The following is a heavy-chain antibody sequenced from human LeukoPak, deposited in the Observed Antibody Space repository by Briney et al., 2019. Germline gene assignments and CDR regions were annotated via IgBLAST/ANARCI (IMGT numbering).Heavy chain of an antibody. V-gene: IGHV4-61*01. CDR1: GGSVSSGSYY. CDR3: ARVNCGGDCYSTRGDRFDP. D-gene: IGHD2-21*02. J-gene: IGHJ5*02. Sequence: SETLSLTCTVSGGSVSSGSYYWTWIRQPPRKGLEWIGYIYYSGSTNYSPSLKSRVTISVDTSKNQFSLKLSSVTAADTAVYYCARVNCGGDCYSTRGDRFDPWGQGTLLTVSS. CDR2: IYYSGST.